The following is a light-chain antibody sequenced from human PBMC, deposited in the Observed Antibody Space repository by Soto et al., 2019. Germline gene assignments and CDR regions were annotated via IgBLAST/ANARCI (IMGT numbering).Light chain of an antibody. Sequence: QSALTQPRSVSGSPGQSVTISCTGTSRDVGGYNYVSWYQQHPGKAPKLMIYDVTKGPSGVPARFSGSKSGNTASLTISGLQPEDEADYYCCSYAGSYTWVFGGRTKLTVL. V-gene: IGLV2-11*01. CDR2: DVT. CDR1: SRDVGGYNY. J-gene: IGLJ3*02. CDR3: CSYAGSYTWV.